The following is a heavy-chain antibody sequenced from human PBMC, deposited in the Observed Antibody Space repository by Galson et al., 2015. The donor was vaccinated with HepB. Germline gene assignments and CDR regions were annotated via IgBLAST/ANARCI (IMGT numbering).Heavy chain of an antibody. D-gene: IGHD6-19*01. V-gene: IGHV3-9*01. CDR2: ISWNSGSI. Sequence: SLRLSCAASGFTFDDYAMHWVRQAPGKGLEWVSGISWNSGSIGYADSVKGRFTISRDNAKNSLYLQMNSLRAEDTALYYCAKDYSSGWYVFDYWGQGTLVTVSS. CDR3: AKDYSSGWYVFDY. CDR1: GFTFDDYA. J-gene: IGHJ4*02.